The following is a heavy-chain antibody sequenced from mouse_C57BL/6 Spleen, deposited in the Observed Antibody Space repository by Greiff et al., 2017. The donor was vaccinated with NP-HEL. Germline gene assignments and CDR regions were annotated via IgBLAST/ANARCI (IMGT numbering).Heavy chain of an antibody. CDR3: DREVMYYGNWWFAY. Sequence: VQLQQSGTELVKPGASVKLSCKASGYTFTSYWMHWVKQRPGQGLEWIGNINPSNGGTNYNEKFKSKATLTVDKSSSTAYMQLSSLTSEESAVYSCDREVMYYGNWWFAYWGQGTLVTVSA. D-gene: IGHD2-1*01. J-gene: IGHJ3*01. CDR1: GYTFTSYW. V-gene: IGHV1-53*01. CDR2: INPSNGGT.